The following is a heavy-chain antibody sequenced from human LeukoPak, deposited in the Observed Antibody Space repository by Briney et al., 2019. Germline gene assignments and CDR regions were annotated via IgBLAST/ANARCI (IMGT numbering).Heavy chain of an antibody. CDR3: ARGDYYGSGSYPPPY. CDR2: IIPIFGTA. CDR1: GGTFSSYA. D-gene: IGHD3-10*01. Sequence: SVKVSCKASGGTFSSYAISWVRQAPGQGLEWMGGIIPIFGTANYAQKFQGRVTITADESTSTACMELSSLRSEDTAVYYCARGDYYGSGSYPPPYWGQGTLVTVSS. J-gene: IGHJ4*02. V-gene: IGHV1-69*13.